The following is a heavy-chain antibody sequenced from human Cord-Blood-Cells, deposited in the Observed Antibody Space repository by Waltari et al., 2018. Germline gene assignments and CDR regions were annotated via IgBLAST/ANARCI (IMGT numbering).Heavy chain of an antibody. CDR1: GGSISSSSYY. V-gene: IGHV4-39*01. J-gene: IGHJ5*02. CDR3: ARVGGSGSYYNWFDP. CDR2: IYYSGST. D-gene: IGHD3-10*01. Sequence: QLQLQESGPGLVKPSETLSLTCTVSGGSISSSSYYWGWIRQPPGKGLEWIGSIYYSGSTYYNPSLKSRVTISVDTSKNQFSLKLSSVTAADTAVYYCARVGGSGSYYNWFDPWGQGTLVTVCS.